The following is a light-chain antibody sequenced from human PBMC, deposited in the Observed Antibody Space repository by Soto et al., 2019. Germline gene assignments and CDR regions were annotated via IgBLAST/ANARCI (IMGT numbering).Light chain of an antibody. CDR1: QSVLSSSNNRTY. J-gene: IGKJ1*01. Sequence: DIVMTQSPDSLAVSLGERATINCKSSQSVLSSSNNRTYLAWYQQKSGQPPKLLIYWASTRESVVPDRFSGSGSGTDFTLTISSLQAEDVAAYYCQHYYSIPWTFGQGTRVEIK. V-gene: IGKV4-1*01. CDR3: QHYYSIPWT. CDR2: WAS.